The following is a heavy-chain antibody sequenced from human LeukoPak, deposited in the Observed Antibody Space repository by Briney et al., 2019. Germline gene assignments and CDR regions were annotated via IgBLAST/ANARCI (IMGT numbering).Heavy chain of an antibody. CDR1: GFTFSSYS. Sequence: LGGSLRLSCAASGFTFSSYSMNWVRQAPGKGLEWVSYIDYSGSVINYADSVRGRFTISRDNAENSLYLQMNSLRAEDTAVYYCAKYSSGWHEGFDYWGQGTLVTVPS. CDR3: AKYSSGWHEGFDY. CDR2: IDYSGSVI. V-gene: IGHV3-48*01. J-gene: IGHJ4*02. D-gene: IGHD6-19*01.